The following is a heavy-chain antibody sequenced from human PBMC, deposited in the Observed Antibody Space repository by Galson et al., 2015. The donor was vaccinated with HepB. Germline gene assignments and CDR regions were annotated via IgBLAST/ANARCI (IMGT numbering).Heavy chain of an antibody. Sequence: SLRLSCAASGFTFSSYGMHWVRQAPGKGLEWVAVIWYDGSNKYYADSVKGRFTISRDNSKNTLYLQMNSLRAEDTAVYYCARGPYYYDSSGYSYYWGQGTLVTVSS. J-gene: IGHJ4*02. CDR1: GFTFSSYG. V-gene: IGHV3-33*08. D-gene: IGHD3-22*01. CDR3: ARGPYYYDSSGYSYY. CDR2: IWYDGSNK.